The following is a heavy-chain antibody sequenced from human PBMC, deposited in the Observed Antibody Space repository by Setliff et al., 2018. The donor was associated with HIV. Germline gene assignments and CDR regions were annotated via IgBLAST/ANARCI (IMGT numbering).Heavy chain of an antibody. CDR3: TRDKGYAFDI. J-gene: IGHJ3*02. D-gene: IGHD5-18*01. CDR1: GFTFGDYA. Sequence: QSGGSLRLSCTASGFTFGDYAMGWVRQAPGKGLEWVGFIRSKAYGGTTEYAASVKDRFTVSRDDSKSIAYLQINSLKTEDTAVYYCTRDKGYAFDIWGPGTMVTVSS. CDR2: IRSKAYGGTT. V-gene: IGHV3-49*04.